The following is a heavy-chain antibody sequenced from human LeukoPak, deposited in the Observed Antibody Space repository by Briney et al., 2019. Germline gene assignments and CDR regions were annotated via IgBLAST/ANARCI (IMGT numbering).Heavy chain of an antibody. CDR3: ARDPEDGYNSGISDYYYYMDV. CDR1: GYTLTSYY. D-gene: IGHD5-24*01. J-gene: IGHJ6*03. Sequence: ASVKVSCKASGYTLTSYYMHWVRQAPGQGLEWMGIINPSGGSTSYAQKFQGRVTMTRDMSTSTVYMELSSLRSEDTAVYYCARDPEDGYNSGISDYYYYMDVWGKGTTVTVSS. V-gene: IGHV1-46*01. CDR2: INPSGGST.